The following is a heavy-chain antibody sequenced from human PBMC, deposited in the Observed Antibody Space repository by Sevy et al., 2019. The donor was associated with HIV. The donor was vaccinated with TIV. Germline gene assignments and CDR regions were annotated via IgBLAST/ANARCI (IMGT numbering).Heavy chain of an antibody. D-gene: IGHD3-9*01. CDR2: ISGSGGST. Sequence: GGSLRLSCAASGFTFSSYAMSWVRQAPGKGLEWVSAISGSGGSTYYADSVKGRFTISRDNSKNTLYLQMNSLRAEDTAVYYCAKGLLRYFDWLLSYFDYWGQGTLVTVSS. CDR1: GFTFSSYA. V-gene: IGHV3-23*01. J-gene: IGHJ4*02. CDR3: AKGLLRYFDWLLSYFDY.